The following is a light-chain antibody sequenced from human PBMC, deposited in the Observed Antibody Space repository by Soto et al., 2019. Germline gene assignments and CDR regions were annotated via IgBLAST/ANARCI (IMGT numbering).Light chain of an antibody. CDR2: EGS. CDR1: SSDVGTYNL. CDR3: NSYRTVSTYV. J-gene: IGLJ1*01. V-gene: IGLV2-14*02. Sequence: QSALTQPASVSGSPGQSITISCTGASSDVGTYNLVSWYQQHPGKAPKVMIYEGSKRPSGVSNRFSGSKSGNTASLTISGLQAEDEADYYCNSYRTVSTYVFGTGTKLTVL.